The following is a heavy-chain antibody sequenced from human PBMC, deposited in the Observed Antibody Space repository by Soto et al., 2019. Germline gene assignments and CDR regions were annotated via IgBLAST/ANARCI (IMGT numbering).Heavy chain of an antibody. D-gene: IGHD1-26*01. V-gene: IGHV2-26*01. CDR3: ARITGGATTYCYYYGIDV. J-gene: IGHJ6*02. CDR2: IFSNDEK. Sequence: QVTLKESGPVLVNPTEPLTLTCTVSGFSLSNARMGVSWIRQPPGKALEWLAHIFSNDEKSYNTSLKSRLTITKDTSKSQVVLTMTNMDTVDTATYYCARITGGATTYCYYYGIDVWGQGTTVTVSS. CDR1: GFSLSNARMG.